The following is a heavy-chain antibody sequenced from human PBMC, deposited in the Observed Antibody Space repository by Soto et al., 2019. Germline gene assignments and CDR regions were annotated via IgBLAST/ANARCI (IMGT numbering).Heavy chain of an antibody. V-gene: IGHV3-43*01. D-gene: IGHD3-22*01. Sequence: GGSLRLSCAASGFTFDDYTMHWVRQAPGKGLEWVSLISWDGGSTYYADSVKGRFTISRDNSKKSLYLQMNSLRTEDTALYYCAKGFYYYDSSGHPPDYWGLGTLVTVSS. CDR1: GFTFDDYT. CDR2: ISWDGGST. J-gene: IGHJ4*02. CDR3: AKGFYYYDSSGHPPDY.